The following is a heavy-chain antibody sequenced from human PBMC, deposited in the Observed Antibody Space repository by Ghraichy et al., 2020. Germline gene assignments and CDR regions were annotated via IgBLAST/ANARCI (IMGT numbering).Heavy chain of an antibody. Sequence: SGPTLVKPTQTLTLTCTFSGFSLSTSGVGVGWIRQPPGKALEWLALIYWDDDKRYSPSLKSRLTITKDTSKNQLVLTMTNMDPVDTATYYCARNEYYDSSGPNFDYWGQGTLVTVSS. V-gene: IGHV2-5*02. D-gene: IGHD3-22*01. CDR3: ARNEYYDSSGPNFDY. J-gene: IGHJ4*02. CDR2: IYWDDDK. CDR1: GFSLSTSGVG.